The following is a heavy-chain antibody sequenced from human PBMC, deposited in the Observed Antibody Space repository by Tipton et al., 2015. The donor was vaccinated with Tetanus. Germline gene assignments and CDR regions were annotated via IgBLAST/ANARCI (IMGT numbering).Heavy chain of an antibody. V-gene: IGHV6-1*01. CDR2: TYYRSKWYN. Sequence: PGLVKPSQTLSLTCAISGDSVSSNSAAWNWIRQSPSRGLEWLGRTYYRSKWYNDYAVSVKSRITINPDTSKNQFSLQLNSVTPEDTAVYYCARDLKRTIFGVVIAPNRSYYFDYWGQGTLVTVSS. CDR1: GDSVSSNSAA. CDR3: ARDLKRTIFGVVIAPNRSYYFDY. D-gene: IGHD3-3*01. J-gene: IGHJ4*02.